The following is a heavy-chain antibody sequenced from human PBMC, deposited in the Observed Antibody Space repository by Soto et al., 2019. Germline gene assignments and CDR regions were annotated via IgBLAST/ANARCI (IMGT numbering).Heavy chain of an antibody. D-gene: IGHD3-3*01. CDR1: GYTFTSYG. J-gene: IGHJ4*02. V-gene: IGHV1-18*01. CDR2: ISAYNGNT. Sequence: SSVKVSCKASGYTFTSYGISWVRQAPGQGLEWMGWISAYNGNTNYAQKLQGRVTMTTDTSTSTAYMELRSLRSDDTAVYYCARIDDFWSGYYHWFYFDYWGQGTLVPVSS. CDR3: ARIDDFWSGYYHWFYFDY.